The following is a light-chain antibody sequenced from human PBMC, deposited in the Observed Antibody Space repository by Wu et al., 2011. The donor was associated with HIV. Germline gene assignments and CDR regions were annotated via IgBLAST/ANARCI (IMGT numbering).Light chain of an antibody. V-gene: IGKV3-11*01. CDR3: QQYRDWSWT. CDR2: DAF. Sequence: CRASQSVSSYLAWYHXKPGQAPRLLIYDAFNRATGIPSRFSGSGSGTDFTLTINSLEPEDLAVYYCQQYRDWSWTFGQGTKVEFK. J-gene: IGKJ1*01. CDR1: QSVSSY.